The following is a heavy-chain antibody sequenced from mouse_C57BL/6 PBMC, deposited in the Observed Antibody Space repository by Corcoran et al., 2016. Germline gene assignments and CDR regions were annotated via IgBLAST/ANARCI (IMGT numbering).Heavy chain of an antibody. CDR1: GYTFTTYG. J-gene: IGHJ4*01. V-gene: IGHV9-3*01. CDR3: ARSSYYDYDGYAMDY. Sequence: QIQLVQSGPELKKPGETVKISCKASGYTFTTYGMSWVKQAPGKGLKWMGWINTYSGVPTYADDFKGRFAFSLETSASTAYLQINNLKNEDTATYFCARSSYYDYDGYAMDYWGQGTSVTVSS. D-gene: IGHD2-4*01. CDR2: INTYSGVP.